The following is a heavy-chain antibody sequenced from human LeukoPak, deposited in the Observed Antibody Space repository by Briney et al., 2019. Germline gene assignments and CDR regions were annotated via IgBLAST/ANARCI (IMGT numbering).Heavy chain of an antibody. CDR1: GFTFSSYE. CDR3: ARVATMVRGVRKRYYFDY. Sequence: PGGSLRLSCAASGFTFSSYEMNWVRQAPGKGLEWVSYISSSGSTIYYADSVKGRFTISRDNAKNSLYLQMNSLRAEDTAVYYCARVATMVRGVRKRYYFDYWGQGTLVTVSS. J-gene: IGHJ4*02. CDR2: ISSSGSTI. V-gene: IGHV3-48*03. D-gene: IGHD3-10*01.